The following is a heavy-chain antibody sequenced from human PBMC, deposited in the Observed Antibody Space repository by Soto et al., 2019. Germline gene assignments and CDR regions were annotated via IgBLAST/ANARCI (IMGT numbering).Heavy chain of an antibody. V-gene: IGHV3-23*01. J-gene: IGHJ4*02. Sequence: EVQLLESGGGLVQPGGSLRLSCAASGFTFNNYAMSWVRQAPGKGLEWVSIVTGSGSTTDYADSVKGRFTISRDKSKNTLFLQMNSLRAEHTAVYYCARTGVSYWGFDYWGQGSLVTVSS. CDR3: ARTGVSYWGFDY. D-gene: IGHD2-8*02. CDR2: VTGSGSTT. CDR1: GFTFNNYA.